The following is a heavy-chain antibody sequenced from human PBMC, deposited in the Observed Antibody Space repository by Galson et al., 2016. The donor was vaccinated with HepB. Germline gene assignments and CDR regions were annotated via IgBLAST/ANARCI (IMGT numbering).Heavy chain of an antibody. J-gene: IGHJ6*02. CDR1: GFSLTTSAMC. CDR2: IAWDEDK. D-gene: IGHD2/OR15-2a*01. Sequence: PALVQPTQTLTLPCTFSGFSLTTSAMCVSWIRQPPGKALEWHGRIAWDEDKRHSQSLKTRHTISKDTSKNQAVLTMNNMGPENTAPYICARADGVRDYFEMDVWGQGTTVTVSS. V-gene: IGHV2-70*11. CDR3: ARADGVRDYFEMDV.